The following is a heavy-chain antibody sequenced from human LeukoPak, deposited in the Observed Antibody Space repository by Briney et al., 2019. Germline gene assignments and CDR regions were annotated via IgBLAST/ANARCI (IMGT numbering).Heavy chain of an antibody. CDR2: IIPLFDTA. CDR1: GGTFSNYA. CDR3: ARVVTPRYCSTTNCYWKGWFDP. D-gene: IGHD2-2*01. Sequence: ASVKVSCKASGGTFSNYAISWVRQAPGQGLEWMGGIIPLFDTANYEQKFQGRVTITADESTGTAYMELSSLRSEDTAVYYCARVVTPRYCSTTNCYWKGWFDPWGQGTLVTVSS. J-gene: IGHJ5*02. V-gene: IGHV1-69*13.